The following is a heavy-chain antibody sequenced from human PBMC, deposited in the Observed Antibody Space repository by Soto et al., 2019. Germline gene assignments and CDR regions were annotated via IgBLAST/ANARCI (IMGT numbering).Heavy chain of an antibody. D-gene: IGHD3-22*01. V-gene: IGHV3-48*03. CDR2: ISSSGSII. CDR1: GFTFSGYE. J-gene: IGHJ5*02. Sequence: SLRLSCAASGFTFSGYEINWVRQAPGKGLEWVSYISSSGSIIYYADSVKGRFTISRDNAKNSLYLQMNSLRAEDTAVYYCARGVLYYYDSSGYPHWFDPWGQGTLVTVSS. CDR3: ARGVLYYYDSSGYPHWFDP.